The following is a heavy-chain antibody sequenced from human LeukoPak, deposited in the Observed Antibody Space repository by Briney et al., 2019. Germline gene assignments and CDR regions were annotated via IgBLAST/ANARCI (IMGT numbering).Heavy chain of an antibody. CDR3: ARGHDYGDYGSPDY. V-gene: IGHV1-69*04. CDR1: GGTFSSYA. D-gene: IGHD4-17*01. J-gene: IGHJ4*02. CDR2: IIPILGIA. Sequence: SVKVSCKASGGTFSSYAISWVRQAPGQGLEWMGRIIPILGIANYAQKFQGRVTITADKSTSTAYMELSSLRSEDTAVYYCARGHDYGDYGSPDYWGQGTLVTVSS.